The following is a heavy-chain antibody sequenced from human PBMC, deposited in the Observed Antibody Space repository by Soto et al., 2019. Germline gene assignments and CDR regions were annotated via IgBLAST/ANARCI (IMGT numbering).Heavy chain of an antibody. CDR2: IYSGGST. Sequence: EVQLVESGGGLVQPGGSLRLSCAASGFTVSSNYMSWVSQAPGKGLEWVSVIYSGGSTYYADSVKGRFTISRHNSKNTLSHQMNSLRAEDTAVYYCARHYGDYRGNFDYWGQGTLVTVSS. J-gene: IGHJ4*02. CDR1: GFTVSSNY. V-gene: IGHV3-53*04. D-gene: IGHD4-17*01. CDR3: ARHYGDYRGNFDY.